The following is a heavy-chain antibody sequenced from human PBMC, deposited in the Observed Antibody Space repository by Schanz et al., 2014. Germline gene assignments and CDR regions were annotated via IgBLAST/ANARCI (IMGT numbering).Heavy chain of an antibody. CDR3: ARGREVVAKIFDV. CDR2: IVGGGGRT. J-gene: IGHJ3*01. CDR1: GFTFSSYA. V-gene: IGHV3-23*01. Sequence: VQLLQSGGALVQPGGSLRLSCAASGFTFSSYAMTWVRQAPGKGLEWVSSIVGGGGRTYYADSVKGRFTISRDNYKNTLYLQMNSLRAEDTGVYYCARGREVVAKIFDVWGQGTMVTVSS. D-gene: IGHD3-22*01.